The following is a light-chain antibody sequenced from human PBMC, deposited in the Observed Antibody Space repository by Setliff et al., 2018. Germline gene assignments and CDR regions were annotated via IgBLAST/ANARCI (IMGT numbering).Light chain of an antibody. V-gene: IGLV2-11*01. J-gene: IGLJ1*01. CDR3: CSYAGSYTFLYV. Sequence: QSALTQPRSVSGSPGQSVTISWTGTSSDVGGYNYVSWYQQHPGKAPKLMIYDVSKRPSGVPDRFSGSKSGNTASLTISGLQAEDEADYYCCSYAGSYTFLYVVGTGTKVTVL. CDR2: DVS. CDR1: SSDVGGYNY.